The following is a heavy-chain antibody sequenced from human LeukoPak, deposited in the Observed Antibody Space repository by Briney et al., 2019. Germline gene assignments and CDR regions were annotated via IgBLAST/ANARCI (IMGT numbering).Heavy chain of an antibody. D-gene: IGHD5-18*01. V-gene: IGHV3-33*01. J-gene: IGHJ4*02. CDR2: IWYDGSNK. Sequence: GRSLRLSCAASGFTFSSYGMHWVRQAPGKGLEWVAVIWYDGSNKYYADSVKGRFTISRDNSKNTLYLQMNSLRAEDTAVYYCARAPAMVIAGYFDYWGQGTLVTVFS. CDR3: ARAPAMVIAGYFDY. CDR1: GFTFSSYG.